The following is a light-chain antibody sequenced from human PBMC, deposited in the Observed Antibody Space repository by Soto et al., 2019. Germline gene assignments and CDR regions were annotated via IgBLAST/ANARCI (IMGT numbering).Light chain of an antibody. CDR1: QSLLHSNGYNY. V-gene: IGKV2-28*01. J-gene: IGKJ4*01. Sequence: DIVMTQSPLSLPVTPGEPASISCRSSQSLLHSNGYNYLDWYLQKPGQSPQLLIYLGSNRASGVPDRFSGSGSGTDFTLKIRRVEAEDVGVYYCIQALQTPLTFGGGTKVEIK. CDR3: IQALQTPLT. CDR2: LGS.